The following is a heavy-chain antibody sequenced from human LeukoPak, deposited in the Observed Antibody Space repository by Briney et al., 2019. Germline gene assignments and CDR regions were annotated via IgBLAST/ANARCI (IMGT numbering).Heavy chain of an antibody. D-gene: IGHD3-9*01. V-gene: IGHV3-23*01. CDR3: TKDQLRYFDWGENWFDP. Sequence: GGSLRLSCAASGFTFSSYAMSWVRQAPGKGLEWVSAISGSGGSTYYADSVKGRFTISRDNSKNTLYLQMNSLTAEDTAVYYCTKDQLRYFDWGENWFDPWGQGTLVTVSS. CDR2: ISGSGGST. J-gene: IGHJ5*02. CDR1: GFTFSSYA.